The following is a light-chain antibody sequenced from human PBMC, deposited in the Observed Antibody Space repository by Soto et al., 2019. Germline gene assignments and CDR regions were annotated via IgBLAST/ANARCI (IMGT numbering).Light chain of an antibody. CDR1: SSDVGGYNY. Sequence: QSALTQPRSVSGSPGQSVTISCTGTSSDVGGYNYVSWYQQHPGKAPKLMIDEVSKRPSGVPYRFSGSKSGNTASLTLSGLRAEDEAVYCCCSYAGSCPYVFGTGTKVTV. CDR2: EVS. V-gene: IGLV2-11*01. CDR3: CSYAGSCPYV. J-gene: IGLJ1*01.